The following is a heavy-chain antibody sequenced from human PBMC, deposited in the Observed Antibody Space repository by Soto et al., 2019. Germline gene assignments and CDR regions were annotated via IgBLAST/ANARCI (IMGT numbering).Heavy chain of an antibody. J-gene: IGHJ4*02. CDR2: IYYSGST. D-gene: IGHD5-18*01. CDR1: GGSIRSGGYY. V-gene: IGHV4-31*03. Sequence: SETLSLTCTVSGGSIRSGGYYWSWIRQHPGKGLEWIGYIYYSGSTYYNPSLKSRVTISVDTSKNQFSLKLSSVTAADTAVYYCARAGYSYETFDYWGQGTLVTVSS. CDR3: ARAGYSYETFDY.